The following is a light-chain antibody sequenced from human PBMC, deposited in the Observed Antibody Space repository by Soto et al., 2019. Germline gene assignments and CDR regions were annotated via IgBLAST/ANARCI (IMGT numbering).Light chain of an antibody. CDR1: QSVGNN. V-gene: IGKV3-15*01. Sequence: EILMTQSRTTVSVSPGERATLSCRASQSVGNNLAWYQQRRGQAPRRLIYGESTRATGIPARFSGSGSGTEFTLTIGSLQYADFAVYCCQKYNNWPQWKFGEGTKVDIK. CDR3: QKYNNWPQWK. CDR2: GES. J-gene: IGKJ1*01.